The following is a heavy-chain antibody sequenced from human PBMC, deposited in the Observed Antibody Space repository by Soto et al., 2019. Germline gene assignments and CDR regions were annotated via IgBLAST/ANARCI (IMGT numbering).Heavy chain of an antibody. CDR3: AGGDHYFGY. J-gene: IGHJ4*02. Sequence: QVQLVESGGGVVQPGRSLRLSCAASGFTFSTFGMHWVRQAPGKGLEWVAVLSFDGSNKYYADSVKGRFTISRDISKITLYLQMSSLRAEDTAVYYCAGGDHYFGYWGLGTLVTVSS. CDR1: GFTFSTFG. CDR2: LSFDGSNK. D-gene: IGHD2-21*01. V-gene: IGHV3-33*05.